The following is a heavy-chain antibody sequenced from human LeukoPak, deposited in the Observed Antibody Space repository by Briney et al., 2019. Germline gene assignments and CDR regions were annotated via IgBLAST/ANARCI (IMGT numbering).Heavy chain of an antibody. J-gene: IGHJ4*02. CDR2: IYYSGST. CDR1: GGSISSYY. Sequence: SETLSLTCTVSGGSISSYYWSWIRQPPGKGLEWIGYIYYSGSTNYNPSLKSRVTISVDTSKNQFSLKLSSVTAADTAVYYCARGSDLRLLTSRYYFDYWGQGTLVTVSS. V-gene: IGHV4-59*01. D-gene: IGHD3-9*01. CDR3: ARGSDLRLLTSRYYFDY.